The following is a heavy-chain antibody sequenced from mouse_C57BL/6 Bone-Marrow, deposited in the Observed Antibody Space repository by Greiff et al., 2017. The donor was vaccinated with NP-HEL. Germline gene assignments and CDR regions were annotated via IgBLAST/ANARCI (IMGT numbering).Heavy chain of an antibody. CDR2: LSSGGSYT. CDR1: GFTFSSYG. V-gene: IGHV5-6*01. CDR3: ARHRDYYGSSCWFDY. J-gene: IGHJ2*01. Sequence: EVMLVESGGDLVKPGGSLKLSCAASGFTFSSYGMSWVRQTPDKRLAWVATLSSGGSYTYYPDSVKGRFTISRDNAKNTLYLQMSSLKSEDTAMYYCARHRDYYGSSCWFDYWGQGTTLTVSS. D-gene: IGHD1-1*01.